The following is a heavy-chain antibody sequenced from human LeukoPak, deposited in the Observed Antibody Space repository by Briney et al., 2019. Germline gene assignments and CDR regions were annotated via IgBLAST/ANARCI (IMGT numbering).Heavy chain of an antibody. CDR1: GGSISSYY. Sequence: PSETLSLTCTVSGGSISSYYWSWIRQPPGKGLEWIGFIFYSGTTNYNPSLKSRVTISVDTSKNQFPLKLSSVTAADTAVYYCARVPHYYGSGSYDYWGQGTLVTVSS. V-gene: IGHV4-59*01. CDR3: ARVPHYYGSGSYDY. D-gene: IGHD3-10*01. CDR2: IFYSGTT. J-gene: IGHJ4*02.